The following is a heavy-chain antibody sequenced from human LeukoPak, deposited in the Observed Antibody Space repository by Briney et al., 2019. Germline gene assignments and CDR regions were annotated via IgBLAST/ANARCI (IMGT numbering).Heavy chain of an antibody. CDR1: GYTFTSYD. CDR3: ARVSAAGTVDI. Sequence: EASVKVSCKASGYTFTSYDINWVRQATGQGLEWMGWMNPNSGNTGYAQKFQGRVTITRNTSISTAYMELSSLRSEDTAVYYCARVSAAGTVDIWGQGTMVTASS. J-gene: IGHJ3*02. CDR2: MNPNSGNT. V-gene: IGHV1-8*03. D-gene: IGHD6-13*01.